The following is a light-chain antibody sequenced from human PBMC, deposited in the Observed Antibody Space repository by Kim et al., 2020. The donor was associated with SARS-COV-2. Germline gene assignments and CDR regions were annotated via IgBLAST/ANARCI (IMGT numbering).Light chain of an antibody. CDR1: ALPKQY. CDR3: QSADSSGTL. V-gene: IGLV3-25*03. J-gene: IGLJ3*02. CDR2: KDN. Sequence: SYELTQPPSVSVSPGQTARITCSGDALPKQYAYWYHQKPGQAPVLVIYKDNERPSGIPERFSGSSSGTTVTLTISGVQAEDEADYYCQSADSSGTLFGGGTQLTVL.